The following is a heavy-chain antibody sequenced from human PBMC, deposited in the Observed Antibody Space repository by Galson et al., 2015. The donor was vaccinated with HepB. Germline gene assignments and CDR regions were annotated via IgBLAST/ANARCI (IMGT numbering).Heavy chain of an antibody. CDR3: ARVIWDAYSRYNWFDP. J-gene: IGHJ5*02. Sequence: SVKVSCKASGGTFSSYAISWVRQAPGQGLEWMGGIIPIFGTANYAQKFQGRVTITADESTSTAYMELSSLRSEDTAVYYCARVIWDAYSRYNWFDPWGQGTLVTVSS. D-gene: IGHD2-15*01. CDR1: GGTFSSYA. CDR2: IIPIFGTA. V-gene: IGHV1-69*13.